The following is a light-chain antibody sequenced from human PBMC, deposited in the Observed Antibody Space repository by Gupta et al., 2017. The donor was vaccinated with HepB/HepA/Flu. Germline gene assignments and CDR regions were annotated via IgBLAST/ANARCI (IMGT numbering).Light chain of an antibody. CDR3: LQHNSYPPSIT. V-gene: IGKV1-17*01. J-gene: IGKJ5*01. CDR1: QGSRND. CDR2: AAS. Sequence: DIQMTQSPSSLSASVGDRVSITCRARQGSRNDLVWYQQKPGKAPKRLIYAASRLPSGVPSRFSGSRSGTECTLTISSLQPEDFATYYCLQHNSYPPSITFGQGTRLEMK.